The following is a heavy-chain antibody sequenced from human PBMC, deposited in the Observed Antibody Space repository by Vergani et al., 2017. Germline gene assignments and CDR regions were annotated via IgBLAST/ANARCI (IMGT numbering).Heavy chain of an antibody. CDR2: INPSGGST. V-gene: IGHV1-46*03. D-gene: IGHD1-26*01. CDR3: TTGMMGATQINYHGMDV. Sequence: QVLLVQSGAEVKKPGASVRVSCKTSGYTFTNYYIHWVRQAPGQGLEWMGIINPSGGSTSYAQKFQGRVTMTRDTSTSTVYMELSSLRSEDTAVYYCTTGMMGATQINYHGMDVWGQGTTVTVSS. CDR1: GYTFTNYY. J-gene: IGHJ6*02.